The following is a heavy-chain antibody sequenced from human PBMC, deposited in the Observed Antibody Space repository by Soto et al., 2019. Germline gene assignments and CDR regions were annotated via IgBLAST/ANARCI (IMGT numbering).Heavy chain of an antibody. CDR2: RWYDGSNK. J-gene: IGHJ4*02. D-gene: IGHD5-18*01. CDR1: GFTFSSYG. CDR3: ASSDTAMVWGLGY. V-gene: IGHV3-33*01. Sequence: QVQLVESGGGVVQPGRSLRLSCAASGFTFSSYGMHWVRQAPGKGLEWVAVRWYDGSNKYYADSVKGRFTISRDNSKNTLYLQMNSLRAEDTAVYYCASSDTAMVWGLGYWGQGTLVTVSS.